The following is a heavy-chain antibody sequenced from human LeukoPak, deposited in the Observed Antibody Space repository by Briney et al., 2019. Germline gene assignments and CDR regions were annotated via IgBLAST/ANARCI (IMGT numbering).Heavy chain of an antibody. Sequence: ASVKVSCKASGYTFTSYDINWVRQATGQGLEWMGWMNPNSGNTGYAQKFQGRVTMTRNTSISTAYMELSSLRSEDTAVYYRARGPPPTYYYDSSGNQDYYYGMDVWGQGTTVTVSS. J-gene: IGHJ6*02. CDR1: GYTFTSYD. CDR3: ARGPPPTYYYDSSGNQDYYYGMDV. D-gene: IGHD3-22*01. CDR2: MNPNSGNT. V-gene: IGHV1-8*01.